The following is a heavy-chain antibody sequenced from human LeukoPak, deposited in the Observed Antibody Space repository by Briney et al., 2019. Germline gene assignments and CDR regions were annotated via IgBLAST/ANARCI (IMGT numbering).Heavy chain of an antibody. D-gene: IGHD1-26*01. Sequence: PGGSLRLSCAASGFTFSSYAMSWVRQAPGKGLEWVSGISGSGGSTNYADSVKGRFTISRDNSKNTLYLQMNSLRAEDTAVYYCAKDASGSYSPDYWGQGTLVTVSS. CDR3: AKDASGSYSPDY. CDR2: ISGSGGST. CDR1: GFTFSSYA. J-gene: IGHJ4*02. V-gene: IGHV3-23*01.